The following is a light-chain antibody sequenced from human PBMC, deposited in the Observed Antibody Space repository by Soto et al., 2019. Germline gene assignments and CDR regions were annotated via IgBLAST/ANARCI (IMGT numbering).Light chain of an antibody. CDR1: QSVRTN. Sequence: ETVMTQSPAALSVSPGERATLSCRASQSVRTNLAWYQEKPGQAPRLLLYGASTRATGIPARFSGSGSGTAFTLTISSLQSEDFAVYDCQQYNNWPPITFGQGTRLEI. J-gene: IGKJ5*01. CDR2: GAS. V-gene: IGKV3-15*01. CDR3: QQYNNWPPIT.